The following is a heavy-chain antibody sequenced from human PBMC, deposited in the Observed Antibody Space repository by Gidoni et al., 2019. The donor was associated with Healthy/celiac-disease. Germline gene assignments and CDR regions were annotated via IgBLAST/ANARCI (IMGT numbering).Heavy chain of an antibody. J-gene: IGHJ6*03. V-gene: IGHV3-15*01. Sequence: EVQLVESGGGLVKPGGSLRLACAASGFTFSNAWMSWVRQAPGKGLEWVGRIKSKTDGGTTDYAAPVKGRFTISRDDSKNTLYLQMNSLKTEDTAVYYCTTWLEDNWNYDRWNSDYYYYMDVWGKGTTVTVSS. CDR2: IKSKTDGGTT. CDR1: GFTFSNAW. D-gene: IGHD1-7*01. CDR3: TTWLEDNWNYDRWNSDYYYYMDV.